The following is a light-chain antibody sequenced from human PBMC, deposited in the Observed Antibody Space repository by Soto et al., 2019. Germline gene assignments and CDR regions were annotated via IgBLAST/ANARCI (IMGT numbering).Light chain of an antibody. Sequence: IQMTQSPSTLSGSVGDRVTITCRASQSISSWLAWYQQKLGRAPRLLIYDASSLESGVPSRFSGSGYGTEFTLTISGLQPDDFATYYCQQYNDYSWTFGQGTKVDIK. CDR2: DAS. J-gene: IGKJ1*01. CDR3: QQYNDYSWT. CDR1: QSISSW. V-gene: IGKV1-5*01.